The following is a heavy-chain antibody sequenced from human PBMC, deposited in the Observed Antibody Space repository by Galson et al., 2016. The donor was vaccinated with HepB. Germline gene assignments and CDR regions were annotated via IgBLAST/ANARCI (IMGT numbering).Heavy chain of an antibody. CDR3: VRDIWNYGDY. CDR2: ISSSSSYT. V-gene: IGHV3-11*06. CDR1: GFTFSDYY. Sequence: SLRLSCAASGFTFSDYYMTWIRQAPGKGLEWVSYISSSSSYTDNADSVKGRYTTSRDNAKNSLYLQMNSLRAEDTAVYYCVRDIWNYGDYWGQGSLVVVSS. D-gene: IGHD1-7*01. J-gene: IGHJ4*02.